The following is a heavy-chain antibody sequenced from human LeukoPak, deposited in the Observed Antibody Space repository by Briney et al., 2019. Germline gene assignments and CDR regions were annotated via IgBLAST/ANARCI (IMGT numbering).Heavy chain of an antibody. CDR1: GYTFTSYG. CDR3: AREPAEKAVAPDY. D-gene: IGHD6-19*01. J-gene: IGHJ4*02. CDR2: ISAYNGNT. Sequence: ASVKVSCKTSGYTFTSYGITWVRQAPGQGLEWMGWISAYNGNTNYAQKLQGRVTMTRDTSTTTGYMELRSLRSDDTAVYYCAREPAEKAVAPDYWGQGTLVTVSS. V-gene: IGHV1-18*01.